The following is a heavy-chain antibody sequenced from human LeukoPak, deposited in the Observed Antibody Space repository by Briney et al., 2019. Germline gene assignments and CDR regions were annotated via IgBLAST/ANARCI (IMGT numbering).Heavy chain of an antibody. Sequence: PSETLSLTCTVSGGSISSGDYYWSWIRQPPGKGLEWIGYIYYSGSTYYNPSLKSRVTISVDTSKNQFSLKLSSVTAADTAAYYCARALLLDDILTGYYLDYWGQGTLVTVSS. CDR2: IYYSGST. CDR1: GGSISSGDYY. CDR3: ARALLLDDILTGYYLDY. J-gene: IGHJ4*02. V-gene: IGHV4-30-4*01. D-gene: IGHD3-9*01.